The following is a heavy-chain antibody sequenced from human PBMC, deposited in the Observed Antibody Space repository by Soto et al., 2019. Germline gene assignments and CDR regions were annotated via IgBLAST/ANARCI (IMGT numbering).Heavy chain of an antibody. Sequence: QVQLVQSGAEVKKPGSSVKVSCKASGGTFSSYAISWVRQAPGQGLEWMGGIIPIFGTANYAQKIQGRVTITADKSTSTAYMELCSLRSQDTAVYYCARSYYGSGSYYKGGTYYHYYYGMDVWGQGPTVTVSS. CDR3: ARSYYGSGSYYKGGTYYHYYYGMDV. V-gene: IGHV1-69*06. J-gene: IGHJ6*02. D-gene: IGHD3-10*01. CDR1: GGTFSSYA. CDR2: IIPIFGTA.